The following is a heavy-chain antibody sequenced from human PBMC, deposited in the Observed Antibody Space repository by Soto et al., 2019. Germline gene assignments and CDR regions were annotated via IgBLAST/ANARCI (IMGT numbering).Heavy chain of an antibody. Sequence: QLQLRESGPGLVKPSETLSLTCTVSGASISSTTYYCGWSRQSPGMGLEWIGSIYYSGTTHYNPSLKSRVTLSVDSSNMQFFLNLTSVTAADTAIYYCAKHPNRPLAGEDWGQGTLVTVSS. J-gene: IGHJ4*02. CDR3: AKHPNRPLAGED. CDR1: GASISSTTYY. CDR2: IYYSGTT. D-gene: IGHD6-19*01. V-gene: IGHV4-39*01.